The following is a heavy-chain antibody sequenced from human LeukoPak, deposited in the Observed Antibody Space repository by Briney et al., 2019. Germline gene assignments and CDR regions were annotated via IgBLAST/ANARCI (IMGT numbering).Heavy chain of an antibody. CDR3: AKGTLFGVVTSFDF. D-gene: IGHD3-3*01. Sequence: GGSLRLSCAASGFTLGSANAMTWVRQAPGKGLEWVSLISASGSATYYADSVRGRFAISRDTSKNTLFLQMSSLRTEDTAVYYCAKGTLFGVVTSFDFWGQGTLVTVSS. V-gene: IGHV3-23*01. J-gene: IGHJ4*02. CDR2: ISASGSAT. CDR1: GFTLGSANA.